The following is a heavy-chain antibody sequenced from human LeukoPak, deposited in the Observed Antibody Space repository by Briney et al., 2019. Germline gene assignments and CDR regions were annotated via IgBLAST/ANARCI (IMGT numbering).Heavy chain of an antibody. CDR3: AIPRYGYYFDH. J-gene: IGHJ4*02. D-gene: IGHD1-1*01. Sequence: PGGSLRLSCAASGFTFSSYSMSWVRQAPGKGLEWLSYISSSGSNIYYADSVKGRFTISRDSSKNSVYLQMNSLRAEDTAVYYCAIPRYGYYFDHWGQGTLVTVSS. CDR1: GFTFSSYS. CDR2: ISSSGSNI. V-gene: IGHV3-48*04.